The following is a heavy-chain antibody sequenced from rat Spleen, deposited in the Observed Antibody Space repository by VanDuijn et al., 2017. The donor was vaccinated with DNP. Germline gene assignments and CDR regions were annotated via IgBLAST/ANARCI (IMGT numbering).Heavy chain of an antibody. D-gene: IGHD1-10*01. J-gene: IGHJ3*01. CDR2: ISSAGTT. CDR3: VTHGTFVY. V-gene: IGHV3-3*01. CDR1: AYSITSTYR. Sequence: EVQLQESGPGLVKPSQSLSLTCSVTAYSITSTYRWNWIRKFPGNTLEWMGYISSAGTTNYDPSLKSPISITRDTSNNPFFLQVNSVTTEDTATYYWVTHGTFVYWGQGTLVTVSS.